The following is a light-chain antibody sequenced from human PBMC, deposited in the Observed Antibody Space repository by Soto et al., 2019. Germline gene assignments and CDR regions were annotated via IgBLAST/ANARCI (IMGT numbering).Light chain of an antibody. J-gene: IGLJ1*01. CDR2: EVS. Sequence: QSALTQPASVSGSPGQSITISCTGTSSDVGGYNSVSWYQQHPGKAPKLMIYEVSNRPSGVSNRFSGSKSGNTASLTISGLQAEDEADYYCSSHTTSSTLLYVFGTGTKVTVL. V-gene: IGLV2-14*01. CDR3: SSHTTSSTLLYV. CDR1: SSDVGGYNS.